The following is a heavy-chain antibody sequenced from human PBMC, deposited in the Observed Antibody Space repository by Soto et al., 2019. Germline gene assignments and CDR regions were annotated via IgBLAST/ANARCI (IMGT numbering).Heavy chain of an antibody. D-gene: IGHD6-13*01. Sequence: QVQLQESGPGLVKPSATLSLTCTVSGGSISTFYWSWIRQPPGKGLEWIGYINYNGRTNYNPSLQSRVTMSLDTSKSQFYLKLRSVTAADTAVFYCARYAGSSWFDYWGQGTLVTVSS. CDR3: ARYAGSSWFDY. V-gene: IGHV4-59*01. CDR2: INYNGRT. J-gene: IGHJ4*02. CDR1: GGSISTFY.